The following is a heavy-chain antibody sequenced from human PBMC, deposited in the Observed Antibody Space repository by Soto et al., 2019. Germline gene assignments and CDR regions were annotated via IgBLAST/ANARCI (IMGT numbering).Heavy chain of an antibody. Sequence: PSETLSLTCTVSGGSISSYYWSWIRQPPGKGLEWIGYIYYSGGTNYNPSLKSRVTISVDTSKNQFSLKLSSVTAADTAVYYCATLTTTYCGSTSCPIDPRGQGTLVTVSS. V-gene: IGHV4-59*08. D-gene: IGHD2-2*01. J-gene: IGHJ5*02. CDR3: ATLTTTYCGSTSCPIDP. CDR2: IYYSGGT. CDR1: GGSISSYY.